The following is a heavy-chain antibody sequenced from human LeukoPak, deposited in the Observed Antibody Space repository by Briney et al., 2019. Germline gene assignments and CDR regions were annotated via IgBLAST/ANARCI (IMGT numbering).Heavy chain of an antibody. V-gene: IGHV3-23*01. D-gene: IGHD6-6*01. CDR2: ISGSGGST. Sequence: GGSLRLSCAASGFTFSSYAMSWVRQAPGKGLEWVSAISGSGGSTYYADSVKGRFTISRDNSKNTLYLQMNSLRAEDTAVYYCAKDNIPYSSSSLGFDYWGQGTLVTVSS. CDR3: AKDNIPYSSSSLGFDY. J-gene: IGHJ4*02. CDR1: GFTFSSYA.